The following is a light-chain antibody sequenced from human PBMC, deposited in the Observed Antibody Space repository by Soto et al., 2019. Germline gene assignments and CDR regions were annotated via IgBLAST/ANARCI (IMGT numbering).Light chain of an antibody. Sequence: IQMTQSPSSLSASVGDRVTISCRASQSVSSYLAWYQQKPGKAPKLLIYAASNMQSGVPSRFSGSGSGTEFTLTISSLQPEDFATYYCQQSYSTPCTFGQGTKVDIK. J-gene: IGKJ1*01. CDR3: QQSYSTPCT. CDR2: AAS. CDR1: QSVSSY. V-gene: IGKV1-9*01.